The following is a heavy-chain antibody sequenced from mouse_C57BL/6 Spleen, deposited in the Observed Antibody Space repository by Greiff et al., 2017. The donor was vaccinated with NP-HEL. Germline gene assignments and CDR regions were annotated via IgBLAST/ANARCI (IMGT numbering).Heavy chain of an antibody. CDR3: ARDITTVVAEDYYAMDY. V-gene: IGHV5-4*01. Sequence: EVMLVESGGGLVKPGGSLKLSCAASGFTFSSYAMSWVRQTPEKRLEWVATISDGGSYTYYPDNVKGRFTISRDNAKNNLYLQMSHLKSEDTAMYYCARDITTVVAEDYYAMDYWGQGTSVTVSS. J-gene: IGHJ4*01. D-gene: IGHD1-1*01. CDR2: ISDGGSYT. CDR1: GFTFSSYA.